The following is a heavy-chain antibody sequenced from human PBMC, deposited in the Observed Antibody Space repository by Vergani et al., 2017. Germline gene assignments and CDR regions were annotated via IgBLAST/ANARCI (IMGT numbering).Heavy chain of an antibody. D-gene: IGHD2/OR15-2a*01. CDR3: VREGSYWGSTTCRKPSYVYYYHMDV. J-gene: IGHJ6*03. CDR1: GFTFSTYA. Sequence: QVQLVESGGGVVQPGRSLRLSCTSSGFTFSTYAMHWVRQAPGKGLEWVAIIYYDGSKKYYADSVKGRFTISRDNSRNTLDLLMSSLRAEDTAIYYCVREGSYWGSTTCRKPSYVYYYHMDVWGEGTTVTVSS. V-gene: IGHV3-33*01. CDR2: IYYDGSKK.